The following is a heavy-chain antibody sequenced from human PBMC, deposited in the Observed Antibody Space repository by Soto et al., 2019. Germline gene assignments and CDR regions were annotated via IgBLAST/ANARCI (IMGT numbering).Heavy chain of an antibody. CDR2: IYYSGST. Sequence: SETLSLTCTVSGGSISSGDYYWGWIRQPPGKGLEWIGYIYYSGSTYYNPSLKSRVTISVDTSKNQFSLKLSSVTAADTAVYYCARDKYYDFWSGYYTEVGMDVWGQGTTVTVSS. V-gene: IGHV4-30-4*01. J-gene: IGHJ6*02. CDR1: GGSISSGDYY. D-gene: IGHD3-3*01. CDR3: ARDKYYDFWSGYYTEVGMDV.